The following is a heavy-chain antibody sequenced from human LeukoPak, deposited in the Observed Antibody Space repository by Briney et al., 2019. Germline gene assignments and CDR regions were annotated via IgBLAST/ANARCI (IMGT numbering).Heavy chain of an antibody. CDR3: ARGPSDFWSGYSPYYYYYGMDV. V-gene: IGHV3-30-3*01. Sequence: GRSLRLPCTASGFTFSSYAMHWVRQAPGKGLEWVAVISYDGSNKYYADSVKGRFTISRDNSKNTLYLQMNSLRAEDTAVYYCARGPSDFWSGYSPYYYYYGMDVWGQGTTVTVSS. J-gene: IGHJ6*02. D-gene: IGHD3-3*01. CDR2: ISYDGSNK. CDR1: GFTFSSYA.